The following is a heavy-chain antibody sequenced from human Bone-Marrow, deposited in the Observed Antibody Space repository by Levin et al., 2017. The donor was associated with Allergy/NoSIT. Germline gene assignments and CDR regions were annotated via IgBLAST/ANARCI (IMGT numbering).Heavy chain of an antibody. Sequence: SQTLSLPCTVSGGSIRSGDYYWSWIRQPPGKGLEWIGYIYYSGSTYYNPSLKSRVTISVDTSKNQFSLKLSSVTAADTAVYYCAREDGDYAYYYYYMDVWGKGTTVTVSS. D-gene: IGHD4-17*01. CDR2: IYYSGST. CDR3: AREDGDYAYYYYYMDV. V-gene: IGHV4-30-4*01. CDR1: GGSIRSGDYY. J-gene: IGHJ6*03.